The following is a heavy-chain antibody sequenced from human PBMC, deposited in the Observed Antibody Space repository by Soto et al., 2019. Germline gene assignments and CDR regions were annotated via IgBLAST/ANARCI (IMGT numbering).Heavy chain of an antibody. Sequence: GGSLRLSCAASGFTFSSYAMHWVRQAPGKGLEWVAVISYDGSNKYYADSVKGRFTISRDNSKNTLYLQMNSLRAEDTAVYYCARGYCSSTSCYGRDTAMASYGMDVWGQGTTVTVSS. V-gene: IGHV3-30-3*01. CDR2: ISYDGSNK. CDR1: GFTFSSYA. CDR3: ARGYCSSTSCYGRDTAMASYGMDV. J-gene: IGHJ6*02. D-gene: IGHD2-2*01.